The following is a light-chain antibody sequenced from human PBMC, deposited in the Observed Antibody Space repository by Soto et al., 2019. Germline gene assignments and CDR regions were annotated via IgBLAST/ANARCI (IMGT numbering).Light chain of an antibody. CDR1: SSNIGSNS. J-gene: IGLJ2*01. Sequence: QSVLTQPPSASGPPGQRVTISCSGRSSNIGSNSVNWYQQLPGTAPKLLIYSNNQRPSGVPDRFSGSKSGTSASLAISGLQSEDEADYYCAAWDDSLNGPVFGGGTKVTVL. CDR2: SNN. V-gene: IGLV1-44*01. CDR3: AAWDDSLNGPV.